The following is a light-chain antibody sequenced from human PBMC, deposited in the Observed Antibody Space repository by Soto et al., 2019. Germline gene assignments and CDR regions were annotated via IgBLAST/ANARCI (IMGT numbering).Light chain of an antibody. Sequence: DIQMTQSPSPLSVSLGDRITITCRASEDIDTSLAWFQQRPGKAPKVLIAGASGLMNGVPSTFSGSGSGTEFALTISSVQPDDVATYFCQHYDTFSWTLGQGTKVDIK. J-gene: IGKJ1*01. CDR3: QHYDTFSWT. V-gene: IGKV1-5*01. CDR1: EDIDTS. CDR2: GAS.